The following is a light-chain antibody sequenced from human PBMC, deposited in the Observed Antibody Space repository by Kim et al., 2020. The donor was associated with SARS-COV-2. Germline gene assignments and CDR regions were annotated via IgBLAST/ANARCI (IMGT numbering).Light chain of an antibody. J-gene: IGKJ1*01. Sequence: PGERATLPCRASQSVPSSQLAWYQHNPGQAPRLLINGASSRATGIPDMFSGSGSGTDFTLTISRLESEDFAVYYCQQYGSSLPWTFGQGTKVDIK. CDR1: QSVPSSQ. CDR2: GAS. V-gene: IGKV3-20*01. CDR3: QQYGSSLPWT.